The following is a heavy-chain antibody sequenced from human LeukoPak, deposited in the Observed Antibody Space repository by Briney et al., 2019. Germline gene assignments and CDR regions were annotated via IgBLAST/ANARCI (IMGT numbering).Heavy chain of an antibody. V-gene: IGHV3-48*01. D-gene: IGHD5-24*01. J-gene: IGHJ4*02. CDR3: ARDYKYAFDN. CDR2: IGIDSGNT. Sequence: GGSLRLSCAASGFTFSSYAMNWVRQAPGKGLEWISYIGIDSGNTNYADSVKGRFTISGDKAKNSLYLQMNSLRVEDTAVYYCARDYKYAFDNWGQGTLVTVSS. CDR1: GFTFSSYA.